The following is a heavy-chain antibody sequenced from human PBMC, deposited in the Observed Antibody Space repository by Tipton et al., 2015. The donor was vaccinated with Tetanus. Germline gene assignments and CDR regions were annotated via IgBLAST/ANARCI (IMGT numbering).Heavy chain of an antibody. D-gene: IGHD1-26*01. CDR2: INHSGST. CDR1: GGSFSGYY. V-gene: IGHV4-34*01. J-gene: IGHJ3*02. CDR3: ARGGRSGATRENAFDI. Sequence: TLSLTCAAYGGSFSGYYWSWIRQPPGKGLEWIGEINHSGSTNYNPSLKSRVTISVDTSKNRFSLKLSSVTAADTAVYYCARGGRSGATRENAFDIWGQGTMVTVSS.